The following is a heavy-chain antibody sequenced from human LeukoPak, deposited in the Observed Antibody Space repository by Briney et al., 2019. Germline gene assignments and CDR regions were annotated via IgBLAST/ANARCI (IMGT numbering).Heavy chain of an antibody. V-gene: IGHV4-34*01. CDR3: ARGRDPY. CDR2: INHSGST. CDR1: GGSFSCYY. J-gene: IGHJ4*02. D-gene: IGHD5-24*01. Sequence: SETLSLTCAVYGGSFSCYYWTWIRQPPGRGLEWIGEINHSGSTNYNPSLKSRVTISVDTSKSQFSLKLNSVTAADTAMYYCARGRDPYWGQGTLLTVSS.